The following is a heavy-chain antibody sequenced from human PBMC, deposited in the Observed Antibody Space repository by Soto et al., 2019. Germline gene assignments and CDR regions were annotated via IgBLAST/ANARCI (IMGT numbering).Heavy chain of an antibody. J-gene: IGHJ5*02. CDR3: ARDGGYDIPPVNNWFDP. CDR1: GGTFSSYA. V-gene: IGHV1-3*01. CDR2: IIAGYGTT. Sequence: ASVKVSCKASGGTFSSYAISWVRQAPGQGLEWMGWIIAGYGTTKYSQKFQGRVTITRDTSASTAYMELSSLRSEDTAVYYCARDGGYDIPPVNNWFDPWGQGTLVTAPQ. D-gene: IGHD3-9*01.